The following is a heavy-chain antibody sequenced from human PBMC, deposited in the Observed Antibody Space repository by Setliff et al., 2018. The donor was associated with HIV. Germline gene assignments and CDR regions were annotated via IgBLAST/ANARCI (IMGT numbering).Heavy chain of an antibody. CDR2: IGSKAYGGTT. D-gene: IGHD1-26*01. Sequence: SCKASGGTFRGFGISWVVQAPGQGLEWIGFIGSKAYGGTTEYAASVKGRFTISRDDSKSIAYLQMNSLKTEDTAVYYCTRSRSGISGWGQGTLVTVSS. J-gene: IGHJ4*02. V-gene: IGHV3-49*04. CDR3: TRSRSGISG. CDR1: GGTFRGFG.